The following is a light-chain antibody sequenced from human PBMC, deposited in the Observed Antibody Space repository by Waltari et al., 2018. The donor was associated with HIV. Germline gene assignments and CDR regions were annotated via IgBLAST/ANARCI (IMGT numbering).Light chain of an antibody. J-gene: IGLJ1*01. CDR1: NIGSKS. CDR2: YDS. Sequence: SYVLAQPPSVSVAPGKTARITCGGNNIGSKSVHWSQQKPGQAPVVVIYYDSDRPSGIPERFSGANSGNTATLTISRVEAGDEADYYCQVWDSSSDAYVFGTGTKVTVL. CDR3: QVWDSSSDAYV. V-gene: IGLV3-21*04.